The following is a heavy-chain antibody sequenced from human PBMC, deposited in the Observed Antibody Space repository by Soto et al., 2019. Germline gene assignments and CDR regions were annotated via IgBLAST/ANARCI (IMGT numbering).Heavy chain of an antibody. CDR1: GGTFSSYA. D-gene: IGHD2-21*02. CDR3: ARGRTYCGGDCYSAFDI. V-gene: IGHV1-69*13. Sequence: SVKVSCKASGGTFSSYAISWVRQAPGQGLEWMGGIIPIFGTANYAQKFQGRVTITADESTSTAYMELSSLRSEDTAVYYCARGRTYCGGDCYSAFDIWGQGTMVTVSS. CDR2: IIPIFGTA. J-gene: IGHJ3*02.